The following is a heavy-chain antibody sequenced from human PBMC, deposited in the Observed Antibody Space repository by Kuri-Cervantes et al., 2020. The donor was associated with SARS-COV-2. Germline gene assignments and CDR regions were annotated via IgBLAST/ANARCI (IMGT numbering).Heavy chain of an antibody. D-gene: IGHD3-10*01. Sequence: SETLSLTCTVSDGSISSSSYYWGWIRQPPGKGLEWIGSIYYSGSTYYNPSLKSRVTISVDTSKNQFSLKLSSVTAADTAVYYCARYRAFGAWADAFDIWGQGTMVTVSS. CDR2: IYYSGST. J-gene: IGHJ3*02. CDR1: DGSISSSSYY. V-gene: IGHV4-39*01. CDR3: ARYRAFGAWADAFDI.